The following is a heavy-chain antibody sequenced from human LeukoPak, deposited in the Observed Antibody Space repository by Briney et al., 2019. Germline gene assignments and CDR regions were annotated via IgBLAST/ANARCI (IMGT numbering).Heavy chain of an antibody. CDR1: DFSFITYA. CDR2: ISGGGDAT. Sequence: PGGSLRLSCAASDFSFITYAMSWVRQAPGKGLEWVSTISGGGDATYYADSVKGRFTISRDNSKNTVHLQMNSLRAEDTAMYYCARRAGDYSHPYDYWGQGTLVTVSS. CDR3: ARRAGDYSHPYDY. D-gene: IGHD3-22*01. V-gene: IGHV3-23*01. J-gene: IGHJ4*02.